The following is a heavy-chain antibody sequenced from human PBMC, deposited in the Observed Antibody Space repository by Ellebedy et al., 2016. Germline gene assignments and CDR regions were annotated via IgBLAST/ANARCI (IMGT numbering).Heavy chain of an antibody. CDR2: ISGSGGST. V-gene: IGHV3-23*01. CDR1: GFTFSSYA. J-gene: IGHJ4*02. Sequence: GESLKISCAASGFTFSSYAMSWVRQAPGKGLEWVSAISGSGGSTYYADSVKGRFTISRANSKNTLYLQMNSLRAEDTAVYYCAKDRDIVVVVAALFDYWGQGTLVTVSS. CDR3: AKDRDIVVVVAALFDY. D-gene: IGHD2-15*01.